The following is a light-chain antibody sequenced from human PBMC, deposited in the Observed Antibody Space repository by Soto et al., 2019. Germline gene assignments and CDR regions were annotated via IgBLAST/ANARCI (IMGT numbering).Light chain of an antibody. CDR2: GAS. V-gene: IGKV3-11*01. CDR1: QSFGGSY. J-gene: IGKJ5*01. Sequence: EIVLTQSPGTLSLSPGERASLSCRASQSFGGSYLAWYQQKPGQAPRLLIYGASTRATGIPARFSGSGSGTDFTLTISSLEPEDFAVYYCQQRSNWPPITFGQGTRLEI. CDR3: QQRSNWPPIT.